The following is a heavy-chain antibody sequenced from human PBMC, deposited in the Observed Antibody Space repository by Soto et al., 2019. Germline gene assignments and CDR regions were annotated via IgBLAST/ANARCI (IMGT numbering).Heavy chain of an antibody. J-gene: IGHJ4*01. Sequence: ASVKVSCKASGYTFTNYGISWVRQAPGQGLEWMGWISAYNGNTNYAQNLQGRVTMTTDTSTSTAYMELRSLRSDDTAVYYCARVDVLRFLELLRWGQGILVSVSS. CDR2: ISAYNGNT. D-gene: IGHD3-3*01. V-gene: IGHV1-18*04. CDR1: GYTFTNYG. CDR3: ARVDVLRFLELLR.